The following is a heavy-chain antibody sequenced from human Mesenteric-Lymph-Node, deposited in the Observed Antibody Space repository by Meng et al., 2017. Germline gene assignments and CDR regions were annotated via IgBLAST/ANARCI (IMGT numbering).Heavy chain of an antibody. Sequence: LSLTCAASGFTFSSYWMHWVRQAPGKGLVWVSRINSDGSSTSYADSVKGRFTISRDNAKNTLYLQMNSLRAEDTAVYYCVRGVNKYYYGMDVWGQGTTVTVSS. CDR3: VRGVNKYYYGMDV. V-gene: IGHV3-74*01. CDR2: INSDGSST. CDR1: GFTFSSYW. D-gene: IGHD3-10*01. J-gene: IGHJ6*02.